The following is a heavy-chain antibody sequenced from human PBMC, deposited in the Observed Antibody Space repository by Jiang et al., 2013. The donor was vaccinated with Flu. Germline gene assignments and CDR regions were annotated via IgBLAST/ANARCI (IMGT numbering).Heavy chain of an antibody. V-gene: IGHV4-39*01. D-gene: IGHD6-19*01. CDR1: GGSISSSNYF. CDR2: IYYSGTT. J-gene: IGHJ4*02. CDR3: ARRPRYSSGLFDF. Sequence: GLVKPSETLSLTCTVSGGSISSSNYFWGWIRQPPGRGLEWIGNIYYSGTTYYNPSLKSRATQSVDMSKNQFSLKLRSVTAADTGVYYCARRPRYSSGLFDFWGQGTLVTASS.